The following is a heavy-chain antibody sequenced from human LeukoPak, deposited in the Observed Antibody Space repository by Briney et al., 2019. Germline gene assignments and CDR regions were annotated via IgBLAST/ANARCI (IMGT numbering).Heavy chain of an antibody. D-gene: IGHD3-10*01. Sequence: GGSLRLSCAASGFTFSSYAMSWVRQAPGKGLEWVSSISGSGGSTYHADSVKGRFIISRDNSKNTLYLQMNSLRGEDTAVFYCAKDRRFDGSGSYPKYYYGLDVWGQGTTVTVSS. CDR1: GFTFSSYA. J-gene: IGHJ6*02. CDR2: ISGSGGST. CDR3: AKDRRFDGSGSYPKYYYGLDV. V-gene: IGHV3-23*01.